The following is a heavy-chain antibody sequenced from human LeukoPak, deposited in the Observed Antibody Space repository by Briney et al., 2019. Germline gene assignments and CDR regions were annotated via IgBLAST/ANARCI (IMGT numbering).Heavy chain of an antibody. Sequence: GGSLRLSCAGSGFRFSNYGMTWVRQAPGKGLEWVSAITDSGSITYYADSVKGRFTISRDNAKNSLYLQMNSLRAEDTAVYYCAKDHRITMVRGVRKPLDYWGQGTLVTVSS. V-gene: IGHV3-21*01. J-gene: IGHJ4*02. CDR2: ITDSGSIT. CDR3: AKDHRITMVRGVRKPLDY. CDR1: GFRFSNYG. D-gene: IGHD3-10*01.